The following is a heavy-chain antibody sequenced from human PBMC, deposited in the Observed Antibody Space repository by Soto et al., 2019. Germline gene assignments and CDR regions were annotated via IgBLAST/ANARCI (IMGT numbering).Heavy chain of an antibody. Sequence: QVRLQESGPGLVKPSQTLTLTCTVSGGSISSGGYYWSWIRQHAGKGLEWIGYIYYSGSTYYNPSLKSRVTISVDTSKNQFSLKLSSVTAADTAVYYCARSSQSTVITFDYWGQGTLVTVSS. D-gene: IGHD4-17*01. V-gene: IGHV4-31*03. J-gene: IGHJ4*02. CDR2: IYYSGST. CDR1: GGSISSGGYY. CDR3: ARSSQSTVITFDY.